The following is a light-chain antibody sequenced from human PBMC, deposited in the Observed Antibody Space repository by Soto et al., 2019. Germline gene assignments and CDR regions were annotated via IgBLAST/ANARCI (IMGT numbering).Light chain of an antibody. J-gene: IGLJ3*02. CDR3: QAYDRSQSGSV. V-gene: IGLV1-40*01. CDR1: TPNIGDYD. Sequence: QLVLTQPPSVSGAPGQRVTISSAGGTPNIGDYDVHWYQQLPGTAPKLLIYGNNNRPSGVPDRFSGSKSGTSASLAITGLQAEDEADYYCQAYDRSQSGSVFGGGTKLTVL. CDR2: GNN.